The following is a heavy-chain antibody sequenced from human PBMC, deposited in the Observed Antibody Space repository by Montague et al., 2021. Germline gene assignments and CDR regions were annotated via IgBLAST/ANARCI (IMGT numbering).Heavy chain of an antibody. CDR3: ARGGGGYLDY. Sequence: SLRLSCAASGFTFSTYNIHWVRQAPGKGLEWVAALLYDGNNEYYADSLKGRSTFSRDNSKNTLYLQMNSLRAEDTAVYYCARGGGGYLDYWGQGTLVTVSS. D-gene: IGHD1-26*01. CDR1: GFTFSTYN. J-gene: IGHJ4*03. V-gene: IGHV3-30-3*01. CDR2: LLYDGNNE.